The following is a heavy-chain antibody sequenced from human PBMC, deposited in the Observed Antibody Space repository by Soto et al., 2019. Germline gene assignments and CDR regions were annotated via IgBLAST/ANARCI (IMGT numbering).Heavy chain of an antibody. J-gene: IGHJ1*01. Sequence: GESLKISCAASGFTFSSYAMSWVRQAPGKGLEWVSAISGSGGSTYYADSVKGRFTISRDNSKNTLYLQMNSLRAEDTAVYYCAKDRPYSYHGGGFQHWGQGTLVTVSS. D-gene: IGHD2-21*01. CDR2: ISGSGGST. V-gene: IGHV3-23*01. CDR1: GFTFSSYA. CDR3: AKDRPYSYHGGGFQH.